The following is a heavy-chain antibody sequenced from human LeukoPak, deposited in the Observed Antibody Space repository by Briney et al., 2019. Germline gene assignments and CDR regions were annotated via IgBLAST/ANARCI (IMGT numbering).Heavy chain of an antibody. J-gene: IGHJ3*02. CDR2: IYYSGST. V-gene: IGHV4-59*08. CDR3: ARRLGSGSRNDAFDI. CDR1: GGSISSYY. Sequence: PSETLSLTCTVSGGSISSYYWSWIRQPPGKGLEWIGYIYYSGSTNYNPSLKSRVTISVDTSKNQFSLKRSSVTAADTAVYYCARRLGSGSRNDAFDIWGQGTMVTVSS. D-gene: IGHD3-10*01.